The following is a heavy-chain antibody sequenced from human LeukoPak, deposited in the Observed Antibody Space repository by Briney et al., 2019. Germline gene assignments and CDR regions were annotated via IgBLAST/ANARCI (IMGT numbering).Heavy chain of an antibody. D-gene: IGHD3-10*01. CDR3: ARDTLWFGDPKVADY. Sequence: PGGSLRLSCAASGFTFSSYSMNWVRQAPGKGLEWVSSISSSSSYIYYADSVKGRFTISRDNAKNSLYLQMNSLRAEDTAVYYCARDTLWFGDPKVADYWGQGTLVTVSS. CDR2: ISSSSSYI. V-gene: IGHV3-21*01. CDR1: GFTFSSYS. J-gene: IGHJ4*02.